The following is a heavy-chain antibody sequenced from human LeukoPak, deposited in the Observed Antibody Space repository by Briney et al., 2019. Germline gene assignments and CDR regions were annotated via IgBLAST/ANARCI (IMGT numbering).Heavy chain of an antibody. CDR2: ISGSGGST. Sequence: GGSLRLSCEASGFIFDNSWMTWVRQAPGKGLEWVSAISGSGGSTYYADSVKGRFTISRDNSKNTLYLQMNSLRAEDTAVYYCAKDRDRGYDSSGYYFDYWGQGTLVTVSS. J-gene: IGHJ4*02. V-gene: IGHV3-23*01. CDR1: GFIFDNSW. D-gene: IGHD3-22*01. CDR3: AKDRDRGYDSSGYYFDY.